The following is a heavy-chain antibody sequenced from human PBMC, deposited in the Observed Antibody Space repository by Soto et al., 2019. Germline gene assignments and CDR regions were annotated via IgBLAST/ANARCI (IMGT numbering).Heavy chain of an antibody. J-gene: IGHJ4*02. Sequence: QLQLQESGSGLVKPSQTLSLTCTVSGDSISSGGYSWNWIRQPPGKGLEWIGYSYHSGGADYNPSRKSRVTITVDSSKNQISLNLRSVTAADTAIYYCARDSRSGYYLEFWGQGTLVTVSS. D-gene: IGHD3-22*01. CDR1: GDSISSGGYS. CDR2: SYHSGGA. V-gene: IGHV4-30-2*01. CDR3: ARDSRSGYYLEF.